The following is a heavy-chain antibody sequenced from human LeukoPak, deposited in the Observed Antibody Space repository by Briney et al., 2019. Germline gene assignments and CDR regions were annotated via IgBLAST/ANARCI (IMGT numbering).Heavy chain of an antibody. J-gene: IGHJ4*02. CDR2: IHRDESTT. D-gene: IGHD3-22*01. V-gene: IGHV3-74*03. Sequence: GGSLRLSCAGTGITLGTDWMHWVRQAPGQGLVWVSRIHRDESTTEYAASVKGRFTISRDNAKNTLYLQMHSLRAEDTAVYYCARGGDRSGHYCVDYWGQGTLVTVSS. CDR1: GITLGTDW. CDR3: ARGGDRSGHYCVDY.